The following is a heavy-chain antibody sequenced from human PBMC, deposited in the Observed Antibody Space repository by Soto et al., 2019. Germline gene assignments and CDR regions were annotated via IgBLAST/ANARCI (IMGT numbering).Heavy chain of an antibody. D-gene: IGHD1-26*01. V-gene: IGHV3-30*18. J-gene: IGHJ4*02. Sequence: QVQLVESGGGVVQPGRSLRLSCAASGFTFSSYGMHWVRQAPGKGLEWVAVISYDGSNKYYADSVKGRFTISRDNSKNTLYLQMNSMRAEDTAVYYCAKDRRHRGVVEVGNYWGQGTLVTVSS. CDR3: AKDRRHRGVVEVGNY. CDR2: ISYDGSNK. CDR1: GFTFSSYG.